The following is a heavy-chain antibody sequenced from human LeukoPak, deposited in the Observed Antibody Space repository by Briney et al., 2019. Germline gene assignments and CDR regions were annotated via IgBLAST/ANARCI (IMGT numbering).Heavy chain of an antibody. D-gene: IGHD3-22*01. Sequence: ASVKVSCKASGYTFTSYGISWVRQVPGQGLEWMGWISAYNGNTNYAQKLQGRVTMTTDTSTSTAYMELRSLRSDDTAVYYCARERNYYDSSGYYYYPYWGQGTLVTVSS. V-gene: IGHV1-18*01. J-gene: IGHJ4*02. CDR1: GYTFTSYG. CDR2: ISAYNGNT. CDR3: ARERNYYDSSGYYYYPY.